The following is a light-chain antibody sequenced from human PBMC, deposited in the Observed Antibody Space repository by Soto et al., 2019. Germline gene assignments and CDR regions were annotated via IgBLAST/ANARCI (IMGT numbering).Light chain of an antibody. CDR3: CSYAGSYTWV. Sequence: QSALTQPRSVSGSPGQSVTISCTGTSSDVGGYNFVSWYLQHPGKAPKPMIYDVSKRPSGVPDRFSGSKSGNTASLTISGLQAEDDADYYCCSYAGSYTWVFGTGTKVTVL. V-gene: IGLV2-11*01. CDR1: SSDVGGYNF. CDR2: DVS. J-gene: IGLJ1*01.